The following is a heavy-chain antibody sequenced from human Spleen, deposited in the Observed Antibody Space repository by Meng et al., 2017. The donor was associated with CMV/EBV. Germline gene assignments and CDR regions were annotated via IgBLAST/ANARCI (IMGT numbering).Heavy chain of an antibody. V-gene: IGHV4-39*07. CDR1: GNSIRSSSYY. CDR2: IYYSGNT. D-gene: IGHD4-11*01. CDR3: AREGGKGDYRDYRMYYGTDV. Sequence: SETLSLTCTLSGNSIRSSSYYWCWIRQSPGKGLEWIGSIYYSGNTYYNPSLKRPVTISLDTSKNQFSLRLTSVTAADTAVYYCAREGGKGDYRDYRMYYGTDVWGQGTTVTVSS. J-gene: IGHJ6*02.